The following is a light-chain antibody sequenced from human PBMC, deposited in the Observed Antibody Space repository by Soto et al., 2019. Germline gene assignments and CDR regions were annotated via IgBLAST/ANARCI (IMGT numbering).Light chain of an antibody. Sequence: QSALTQPASVSGSPGQSITISCTGTSSDVGGYNYVSWYQQHPGKAPKLMIYDVSNRPSGVSNRFSGSKSGNTASLTISGLQAEDEAAYYCSSYTSSSTLAFGTGTQLTVL. J-gene: IGLJ1*01. CDR1: SSDVGGYNY. CDR2: DVS. CDR3: SSYTSSSTLA. V-gene: IGLV2-14*01.